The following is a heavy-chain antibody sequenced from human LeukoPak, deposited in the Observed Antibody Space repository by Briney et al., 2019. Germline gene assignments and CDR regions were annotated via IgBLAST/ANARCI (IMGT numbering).Heavy chain of an antibody. CDR2: IYWDDDK. CDR3: AHSDFNIVATIFKN. J-gene: IGHJ4*02. Sequence: SGPTLVRHTQTLTLTCTFSGFSLSRSGAGVGWIRQPPGKALEWLAVIYWDDDKRYSPSLKSRLTITKDTSKNQVVLTMANMDPVDTATYYCAHSDFNIVATIFKNWGQGTLVTVSP. CDR1: GFSLSRSGAG. V-gene: IGHV2-5*02. D-gene: IGHD5-12*01.